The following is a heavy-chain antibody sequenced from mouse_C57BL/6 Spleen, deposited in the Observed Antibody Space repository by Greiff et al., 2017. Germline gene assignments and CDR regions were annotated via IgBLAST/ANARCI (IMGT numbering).Heavy chain of an antibody. D-gene: IGHD2-4*01. CDR1: GFTFSDYG. CDR3: ARGRLRRGYAMDY. V-gene: IGHV5-17*01. J-gene: IGHJ4*01. Sequence: EVKLMESGGGLVKPGGSLKLSCAASGFTFSDYGMHWVRQAPEKGLEWVAYISSGSSTIYYADTVKGRFTISRDNAKNTLFLQMTSLRSEDTAMYYCARGRLRRGYAMDYWGQGTSVTVSS. CDR2: ISSGSSTI.